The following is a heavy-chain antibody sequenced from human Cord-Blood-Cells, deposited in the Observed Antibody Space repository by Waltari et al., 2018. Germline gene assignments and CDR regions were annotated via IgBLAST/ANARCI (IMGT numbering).Heavy chain of an antibody. J-gene: IGHJ3*02. CDR2: VNPNRGNT. CDR1: GYTFTRYA. D-gene: IGHD6-6*01. Sequence: QVQLVQSGAEVKKPGASVKVSCKASGYTFTRYAINWVRQATGQGLEGMGWVNPNRGNTGDAQKFQGRVTSTRNTSISTAYMELSSLESEDTAVYYWARYSSSSFAFDIWGQGTMVTVSS. V-gene: IGHV1-8*03. CDR3: ARYSSSSFAFDI.